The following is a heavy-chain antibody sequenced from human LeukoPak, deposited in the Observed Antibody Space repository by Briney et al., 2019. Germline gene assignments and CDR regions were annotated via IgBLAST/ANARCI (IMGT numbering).Heavy chain of an antibody. J-gene: IGHJ4*02. Sequence: PGGSLRLSCAASGFTFSDYYMSWIRQAPGKGLEWVSYISSSGSTIYYADSVKGRFTISRDNAKNSLYLQMNSLRAEDTAVYYCAQRAQLPKRHFDYWGQGTLVTVSS. V-gene: IGHV3-11*01. CDR1: GFTFSDYY. D-gene: IGHD2-2*01. CDR3: AQRAQLPKRHFDY. CDR2: ISSSGSTI.